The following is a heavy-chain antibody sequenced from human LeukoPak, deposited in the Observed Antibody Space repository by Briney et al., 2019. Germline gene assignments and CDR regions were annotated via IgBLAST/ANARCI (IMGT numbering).Heavy chain of an antibody. CDR1: GFTFSSYS. CDR3: ARDQRVHYGGNSEWFDY. V-gene: IGHV3-21*01. D-gene: IGHD4-23*01. CDR2: ISSSSSYI. Sequence: PGGTLRLSCAASGFTFSSYSMNWVRQAPGKGLEWVSSISSSSSYIYYADPAKGRFTISRDNAKNPLYLQTNSRRAEDTAVYYCARDQRVHYGGNSEWFDYWGQGTLVTVSS. J-gene: IGHJ4*02.